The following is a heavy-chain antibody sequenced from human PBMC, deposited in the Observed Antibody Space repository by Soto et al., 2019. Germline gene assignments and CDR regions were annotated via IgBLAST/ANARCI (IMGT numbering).Heavy chain of an antibody. D-gene: IGHD2-15*01. V-gene: IGHV2-5*05. CDR3: VHRQYSSYFDY. CDR1: GFSFSSVGVG. Sequence: ESGPTLVNPTQTLTLTCNYSGFSFSSVGVGVGWIRQPPGKALEWLALIYWDDDKKYGPSLENRLTVTRDTSKNQVVLTMINMDPVDTATYYCVHRQYSSYFDYWGQGTRVTVSS. CDR2: IYWDDDK. J-gene: IGHJ4*02.